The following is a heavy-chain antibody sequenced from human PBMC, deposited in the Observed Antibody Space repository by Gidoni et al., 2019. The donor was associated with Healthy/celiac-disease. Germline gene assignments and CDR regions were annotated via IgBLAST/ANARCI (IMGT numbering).Heavy chain of an antibody. CDR3: ARLTYYDFWSAENRAFDI. CDR1: GFSLSNARMG. J-gene: IGHJ3*02. CDR2: IFSNDEK. D-gene: IGHD3-3*01. Sequence: QVTLTESGPVLVKPTETLTLTCTVSGFSLSNARMGVSWIRQPPGKALEWLAHIFSNDEKPYSTSLKSRLTISKDTSKSQVVLTMTTMDPVDTATYYCARLTYYDFWSAENRAFDIWGQGTMVTVSS. V-gene: IGHV2-26*01.